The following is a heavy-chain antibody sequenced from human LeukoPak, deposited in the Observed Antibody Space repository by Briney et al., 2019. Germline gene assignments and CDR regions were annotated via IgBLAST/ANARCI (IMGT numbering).Heavy chain of an antibody. CDR3: ASGPYSSSYFAS. V-gene: IGHV3-23*01. J-gene: IGHJ4*02. CDR1: GFTFTNFA. CDR2: ISGGGEHT. D-gene: IGHD6-13*01. Sequence: GGSLRLSCAASGFTFTNFAMKWVRQAPGKGLEWVADISGGGEHTFYADSVKGRFTISRDNSKDTLHLQMSILRHEDTALYYCASGPYSSSYFASWGQGTMVTVSS.